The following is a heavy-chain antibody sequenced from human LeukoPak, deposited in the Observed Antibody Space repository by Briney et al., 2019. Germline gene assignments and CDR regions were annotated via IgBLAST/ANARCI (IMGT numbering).Heavy chain of an antibody. V-gene: IGHV4-61*08. Sequence: SETLSLTCTVSGGSISSGGYYWSWIRQPPGKGLEWIGYIYYSGSTNYNPSLKSRVTISVDTSKNQFSLKLSSVTAADTAVYYCARVRRATRQLYYFDYWGQGTLVTVSS. CDR1: GGSISSGGYY. D-gene: IGHD2-15*01. CDR2: IYYSGST. CDR3: ARVRRATRQLYYFDY. J-gene: IGHJ4*02.